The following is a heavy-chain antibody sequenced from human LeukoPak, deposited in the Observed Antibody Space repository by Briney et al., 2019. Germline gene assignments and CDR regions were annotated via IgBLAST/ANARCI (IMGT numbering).Heavy chain of an antibody. CDR3: ARHLSGVTGYTYGRGIDY. J-gene: IGHJ4*02. D-gene: IGHD5-18*01. Sequence: GRSLRLSCAAAEFSVGSNYMTWVRQAPGKGLEWVSLIYSGGSAYYADPVKGRFTISRDNPKNTLYLQMNTLRAEDTAVYFCARHLSGVTGYTYGRGIDYWGQGTLVTVSS. CDR2: IYSGGSA. CDR1: EFSVGSNY. V-gene: IGHV3-66*04.